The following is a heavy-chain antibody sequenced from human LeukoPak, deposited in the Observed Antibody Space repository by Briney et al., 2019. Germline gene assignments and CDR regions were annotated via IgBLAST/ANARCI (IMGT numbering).Heavy chain of an antibody. Sequence: SVKVSCKASGGTFRSTDITWVRQAPGQGLEWMVGIFPIFGTANYAQKFQGRVTITADESTSTVYMELSSLRSEDTAVYYCAKDSRHLSSTRGGLKESRGGFSDHWGQGTLVTVSS. J-gene: IGHJ4*02. CDR1: GGTFRSTD. D-gene: IGHD6-13*01. V-gene: IGHV1-69*13. CDR2: IFPIFGTA. CDR3: AKDSRHLSSTRGGLKESRGGFSDH.